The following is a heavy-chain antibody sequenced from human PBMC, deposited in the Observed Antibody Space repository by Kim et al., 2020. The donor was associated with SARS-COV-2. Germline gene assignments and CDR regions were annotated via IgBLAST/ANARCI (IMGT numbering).Heavy chain of an antibody. CDR2: IYYSGST. CDR3: ATGGHIVVVVAALYDAFDI. CDR1: GGSISSSSYY. V-gene: IGHV4-39*01. Sequence: SETLSLTCTVSGGSISSSSYYWGWIRQPPGKGLEWIGSIYYSGSTYYNPSLKSRVTISVDTSKNQFSLKLSSVTAADTAVYYCATGGHIVVVVAALYDAFDIWGQGTMVTVSS. J-gene: IGHJ3*02. D-gene: IGHD2-15*01.